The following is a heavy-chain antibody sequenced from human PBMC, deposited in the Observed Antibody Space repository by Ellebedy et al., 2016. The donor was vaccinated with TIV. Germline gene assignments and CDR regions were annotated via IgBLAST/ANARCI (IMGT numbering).Heavy chain of an antibody. CDR2: VNQDGTEK. CDR3: ARDGSGYSAS. J-gene: IGHJ5*02. CDR1: GFTFSSSW. Sequence: GESLKISCAASGFTFSSSWMSWLRQAPGRGLEWVANVNQDGTEKYYVDSVKGRFTISRDNAKSSLFLQMSSLRVEDTAVYFCARDGSGYSASWGQGTLVTVSS. V-gene: IGHV3-7*03. D-gene: IGHD5-12*01.